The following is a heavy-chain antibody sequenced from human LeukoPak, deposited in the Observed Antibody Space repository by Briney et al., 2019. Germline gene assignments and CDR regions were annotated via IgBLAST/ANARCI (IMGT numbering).Heavy chain of an antibody. CDR3: STDPRLLMY. D-gene: IGHD2-8*01. J-gene: IGHJ4*01. CDR2: ISGSGSDI. CDR1: GFTFSSYG. V-gene: IGHV3-21*05. Sequence: GGSLRLSCAASGFTFSSYGMSWVRQAPGKGLEWLAYISGSGSDIYFADSVKGRFTISRENAKNSLYLQMNSLRPEDTALYYCSTDPRLLMYWGHGTLVTVSS.